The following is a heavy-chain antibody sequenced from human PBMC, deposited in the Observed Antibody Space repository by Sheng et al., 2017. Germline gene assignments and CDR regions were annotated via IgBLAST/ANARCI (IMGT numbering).Heavy chain of an antibody. D-gene: IGHD3-10*01. CDR2: ISGSGGST. V-gene: IGHV3-23*04. J-gene: IGHJ4*02. CDR1: GFTFSSYG. CDR3: AKDGSNYYGGDY. Sequence: EVQLVESGGGLVQPGGTLRLSCAASGFTFSSYGMSWVRQAPGKGLEWVSAISGSGGSTYYADSVKGRFTISRDNSKNTLYLQMNSLRAEDTAVYYCAKDGSNYYGGDYWGQGTLVTVSS.